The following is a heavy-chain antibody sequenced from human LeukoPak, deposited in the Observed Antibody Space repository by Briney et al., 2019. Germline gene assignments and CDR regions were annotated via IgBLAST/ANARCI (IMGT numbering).Heavy chain of an antibody. D-gene: IGHD5-12*01. CDR1: GFTFSSYG. J-gene: IGHJ3*02. CDR2: IRYDGSNK. V-gene: IGHV3-30*02. CDR3: AILLSGYQLYAFDI. Sequence: GGSPRLSCAASGFTFSSYGMHWVRQAPGKGLEWVAFIRYDGSNKYYADSVKGRFTISRDNSKNTLYLQMNSLRAEDTAVYYCAILLSGYQLYAFDIWGQGTMVTVSS.